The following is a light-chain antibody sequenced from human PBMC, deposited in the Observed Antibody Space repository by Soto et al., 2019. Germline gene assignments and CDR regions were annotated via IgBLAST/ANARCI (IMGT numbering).Light chain of an antibody. J-gene: IGKJ1*01. CDR3: QHRGR. V-gene: IGKV3-11*01. CDR2: DAS. Sequence: VLPQSPATLSLSPGDRATLSCRAGQNINNFIAWYQHKPGQAPRLLIYDASNRATGIPGRFSGSGSGTDFTLTITSLESEDSAVYYCQHRGRFGQGTKMQIK. CDR1: QNINNF.